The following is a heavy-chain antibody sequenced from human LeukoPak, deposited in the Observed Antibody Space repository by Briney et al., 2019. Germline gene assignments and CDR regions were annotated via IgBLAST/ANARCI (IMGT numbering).Heavy chain of an antibody. CDR3: ARGSSSWYPPYYYGMDV. V-gene: IGHV1-3*01. Sequence: GASVKVSCKASGYTFTSYAMHWVRQAPGQRLEWMGWINAGNGNTKYSQKFQGRVTITRVTSASTAYMELSSLRSEDTAVYYCARGSSSWYPPYYYGMDVWGKGTTVTVSS. CDR1: GYTFTSYA. CDR2: INAGNGNT. J-gene: IGHJ6*04. D-gene: IGHD6-13*01.